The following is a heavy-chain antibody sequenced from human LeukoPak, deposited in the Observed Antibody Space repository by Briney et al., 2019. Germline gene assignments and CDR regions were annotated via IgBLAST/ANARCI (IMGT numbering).Heavy chain of an antibody. J-gene: IGHJ4*02. CDR3: ARDYYDSGIYSFGTLDS. CDR1: GFTFSSHW. D-gene: IGHD3-10*01. Sequence: PGGSLRLSCAASGFTFSSHWMTWVRQAPGKGLEWVANIKQDGSEKNYVDSVKGRFTISRDNAKNSLFLLMNSLRAEDTAVYYCARDYYDSGIYSFGTLDSWGQGTLVTVSS. V-gene: IGHV3-7*01. CDR2: IKQDGSEK.